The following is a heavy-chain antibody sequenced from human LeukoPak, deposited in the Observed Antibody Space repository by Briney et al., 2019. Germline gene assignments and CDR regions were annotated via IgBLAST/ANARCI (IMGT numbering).Heavy chain of an antibody. J-gene: IGHJ3*02. CDR3: ARVIVAAGTEAFDI. CDR2: IYSGGST. V-gene: IGHV3-53*01. Sequence: GGSLRLSCAASGFTVSSNYMSWVRQAPGKGLEWVSVIYSGGSTYYADSVKGRFTISRDNAKNSLYLQMNSLRVEDTAVYYCARVIVAAGTEAFDIWGQGTMVTVSS. D-gene: IGHD6-13*01. CDR1: GFTVSSNY.